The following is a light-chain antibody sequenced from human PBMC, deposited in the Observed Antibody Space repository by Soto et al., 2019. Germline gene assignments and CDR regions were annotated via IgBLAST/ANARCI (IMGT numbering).Light chain of an antibody. CDR1: SSNIGSNY. J-gene: IGLJ3*02. CDR3: AAWDDSLSDRV. Sequence: QSVLTQPPSASGTPGQRGSISCSGSSSNIGSNYVYWYQQLPGTAPKLLIYRNNQRPSGVHDRFSGSKSGTSASLAISGLRYEDEAEYYCAAWDDSLSDRVFGGRIKRTVL. V-gene: IGLV1-47*01. CDR2: RNN.